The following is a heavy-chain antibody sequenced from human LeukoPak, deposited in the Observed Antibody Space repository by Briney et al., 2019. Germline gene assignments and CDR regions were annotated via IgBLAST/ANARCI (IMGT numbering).Heavy chain of an antibody. CDR3: AREIPCSSSSCLDY. CDR1: GYTFTGYY. V-gene: IGHV1-2*02. CDR2: IKPNSGGT. Sequence: GASAKVSCKASGYTFTGYYMHWVRQAPLQGLEWMGWIKPNSGGTNYAQKFQGRVTMTRDTSITTAHMELSRLTSDDTAVYYCAREIPCSSSSCLDYWGQGTLVTVSS. J-gene: IGHJ4*02. D-gene: IGHD2-2*01.